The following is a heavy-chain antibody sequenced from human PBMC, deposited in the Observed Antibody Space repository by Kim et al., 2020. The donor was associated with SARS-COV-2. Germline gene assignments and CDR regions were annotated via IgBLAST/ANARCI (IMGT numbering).Heavy chain of an antibody. Sequence: PSLKSRVTISVDTSKNQFSLKLSSVTAADTAVYYCARHSSWYRSEGSFDYWGQGTLVTVSS. D-gene: IGHD6-13*01. J-gene: IGHJ4*02. V-gene: IGHV4-59*08. CDR3: ARHSSWYRSEGSFDY.